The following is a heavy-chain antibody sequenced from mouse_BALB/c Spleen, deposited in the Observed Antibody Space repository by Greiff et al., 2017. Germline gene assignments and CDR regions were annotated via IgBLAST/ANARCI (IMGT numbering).Heavy chain of an antibody. V-gene: IGHV5-4*02. D-gene: IGHD2-4*01. CDR1: GFTFSDCY. J-gene: IGHJ4*01. Sequence: VVESGGGLVKPGGSLKLSCAASGFTFSDCYMYWVRQTPEKRLEWVATISDGGSYTYYPDSVKGRFTISRDNAKNNLYLQMSSLKSEDTAMYYCARDRGLRSMDYWGQGTSVTVSS. CDR3: ARDRGLRSMDY. CDR2: ISDGGSYT.